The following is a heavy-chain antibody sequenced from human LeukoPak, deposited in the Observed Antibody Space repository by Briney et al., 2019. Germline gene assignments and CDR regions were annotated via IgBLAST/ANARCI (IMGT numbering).Heavy chain of an antibody. CDR1: GGSFSGYY. CDR3: ARGRYCSSTSCYGRYYYYYGMDV. D-gene: IGHD2-2*01. J-gene: IGHJ6*02. Sequence: SETLSLTCAVYGGSFSGYYWSWIRQPPGKGLEWIGEINHSGSTNYNPSLKGRVTISVDTSKNQFSLKLSSVTAADTAVYYCARGRYCSSTSCYGRYYYYYGMDVWGQGTTVTVSS. V-gene: IGHV4-34*01. CDR2: INHSGST.